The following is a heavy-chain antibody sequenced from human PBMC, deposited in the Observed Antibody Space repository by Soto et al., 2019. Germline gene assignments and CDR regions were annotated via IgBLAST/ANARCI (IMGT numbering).Heavy chain of an antibody. CDR3: ARVQRSRDSSSWSFDY. CDR2: IGTAGDT. Sequence: GGSLRLSCAASGFTFSSYDMHWVRQATGKGLEWVSAIGTAGDTYYPGSVKGRFTISRENAKNSLYLQMNSLRAGDTAVYYCARVQRSRDSSSWSFDYWGQGTLVTVSS. J-gene: IGHJ4*02. V-gene: IGHV3-13*01. CDR1: GFTFSSYD. D-gene: IGHD6-13*01.